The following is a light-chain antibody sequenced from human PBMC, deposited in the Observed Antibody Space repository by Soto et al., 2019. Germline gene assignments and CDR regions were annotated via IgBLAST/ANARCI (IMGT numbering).Light chain of an antibody. V-gene: IGLV2-14*01. CDR1: SSDVGSFNY. J-gene: IGLJ1*01. Sequence: QSVLAQPASVSGSPGQSITISCTATSSDVGSFNYVSWYQHHPGKAPKLMIYAVTSRPSGVSNRFSGSKSGNTASLTISGLQAEDEADNYCVTYATSTTLYVFGSGTKVTVL. CDR3: VTYATSTTLYV. CDR2: AVT.